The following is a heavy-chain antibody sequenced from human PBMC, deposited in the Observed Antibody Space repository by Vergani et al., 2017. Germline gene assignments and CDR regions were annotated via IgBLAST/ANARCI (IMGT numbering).Heavy chain of an antibody. CDR2: IIPILGIA. D-gene: IGHD3-22*01. CDR3: ARDSPGYDGGFDY. J-gene: IGHJ4*02. V-gene: IGHV1-69*08. CDR1: GGTFSSYT. Sequence: QVQLVQSGAEVKKPGSSVKVSCKASGGTFSSYTISWVRQAPGQGLEWMGRIIPILGIANYAQKFQGRVTITADKSTSTAYMELSSLRSEDTAVYYCARDSPGYDGGFDYWGQGTLVTVSS.